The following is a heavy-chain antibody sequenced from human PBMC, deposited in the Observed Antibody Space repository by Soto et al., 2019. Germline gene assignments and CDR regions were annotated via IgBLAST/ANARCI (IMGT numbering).Heavy chain of an antibody. D-gene: IGHD6-13*01. CDR1: GFTFSSYA. V-gene: IGHV3-23*01. J-gene: IGHJ4*02. Sequence: GGSLSLSCAASGFTFSSYAMSWVRQAPGKGLEWVSAISGSGGSTYYADSVKGRFTISRDNSKNTLYLQMNSLRAEDTAVYYCARSPIAAAPREVDYWGQGTLVTVSS. CDR2: ISGSGGST. CDR3: ARSPIAAAPREVDY.